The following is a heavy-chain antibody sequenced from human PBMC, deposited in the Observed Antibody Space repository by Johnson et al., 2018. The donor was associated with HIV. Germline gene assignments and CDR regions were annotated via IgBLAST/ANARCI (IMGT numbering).Heavy chain of an antibody. CDR1: GFTFSSYP. CDR2: ISYDGGSK. CDR3: ARGGLTYYYDSSGYPDAFDI. V-gene: IGHV3-30-3*01. Sequence: QVQLVESGGGVVQPGGSLRLSCAASGFTFSSYPMHWVRQAPGKGLEWVAVISYDGGSKYYADSVKGRFTISRDNSNNTLYVEMNSLRAEDTAVHYCARGGLTYYYDSSGYPDAFDIWGQGTMVTVSS. J-gene: IGHJ3*02. D-gene: IGHD3-22*01.